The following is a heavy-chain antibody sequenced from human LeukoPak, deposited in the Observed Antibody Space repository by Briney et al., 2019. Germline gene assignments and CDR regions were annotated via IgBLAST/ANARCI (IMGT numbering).Heavy chain of an antibody. V-gene: IGHV3-64*02. CDR1: GFTFSSYS. Sequence: GGSLRLSCAASGFTFSSYSMHWVRQAPGKGLEYVSGISSNGGSTWYAGSVKGRFTISRDNSKNTVNLQLGSLRIEDTAVYHCARCISNCVAGYYYMDVWGKGTTVTVSS. D-gene: IGHD3-3*02. CDR2: ISSNGGST. J-gene: IGHJ6*03. CDR3: ARCISNCVAGYYYMDV.